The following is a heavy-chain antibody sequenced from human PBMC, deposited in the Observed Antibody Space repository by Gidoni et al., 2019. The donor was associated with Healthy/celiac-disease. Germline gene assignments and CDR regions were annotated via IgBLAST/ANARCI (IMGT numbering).Heavy chain of an antibody. J-gene: IGHJ4*02. CDR1: GYSFNSYW. CDR3: ARQDIRGYSGYDSGFDY. V-gene: IGHV5-51*01. D-gene: IGHD5-12*01. CDR2: IYPGDSDT. Sequence: EVQLVQSGAEVKKPGEALKISCKGSGYSFNSYWIGWVRQMPGKGLEWMGIIYPGDSDTRYRPSFQGQVTISADKSISTAYLQWSSLKASDTAMYYCARQDIRGYSGYDSGFDYWGQGTLVTVSS.